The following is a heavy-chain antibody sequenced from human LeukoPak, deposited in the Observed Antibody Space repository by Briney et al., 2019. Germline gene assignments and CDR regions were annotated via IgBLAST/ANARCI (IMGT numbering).Heavy chain of an antibody. CDR2: ISAYNNNT. CDR3: ARVQYNWSDKHQWFDP. CDR1: GYTFTNYG. D-gene: IGHD1-1*01. J-gene: IGHJ5*02. V-gene: IGHV1-18*01. Sequence: ASVKVSCKTSGYTFTNYGISWARQAPGHGLEWMGWISAYNNNTSFAQKFQDRVSMTTDTSTGTAYVELRSPRSDDTAIYYCARVQYNWSDKHQWFDPWGQGTLVTVSS.